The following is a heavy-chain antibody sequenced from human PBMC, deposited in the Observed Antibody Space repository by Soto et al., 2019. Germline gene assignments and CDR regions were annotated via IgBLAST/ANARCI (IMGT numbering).Heavy chain of an antibody. Sequence: SVKVSCKASGGTFSSYAISWVRQAPGQGLEWMGGIIPIFGTANYAQKFQGRVTITADESTSTAYMELSSLRSEDTAVYYCARERTIRLGELSLYSWGQGTLVTVSS. J-gene: IGHJ4*02. CDR2: IIPIFGTA. CDR1: GGTFSSYA. CDR3: ARERTIRLGELSLYS. D-gene: IGHD3-16*02. V-gene: IGHV1-69*13.